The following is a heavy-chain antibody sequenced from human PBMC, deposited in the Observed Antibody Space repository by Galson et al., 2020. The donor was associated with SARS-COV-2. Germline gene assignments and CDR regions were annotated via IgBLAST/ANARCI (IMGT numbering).Heavy chain of an antibody. CDR1: GFTFSSYG. D-gene: IGHD6-19*01. V-gene: IGHV3-33*01. Sequence: GGSLRLSCEASGFTFSSYGMHWVRQAPGKGLEWVAVIWYDGSNKYYADSVKGRFTISRDNSKNTLYLQMNSLRAEDTAVYYCARDDVAGNWNDYYMDVWGKGTTVTVSS. CDR2: IWYDGSNK. CDR3: ARDDVAGNWNDYYMDV. J-gene: IGHJ6*03.